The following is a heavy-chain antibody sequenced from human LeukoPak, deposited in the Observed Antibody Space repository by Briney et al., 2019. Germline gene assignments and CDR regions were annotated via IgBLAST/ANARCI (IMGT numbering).Heavy chain of an antibody. J-gene: IGHJ4*02. D-gene: IGHD5-24*01. CDR1: GFTFSNAW. CDR2: INGAGSGK. V-gene: IGHV3-7*01. Sequence: GGSLRLSCAASGFTFSNAWMSWVRQAPGKGLEWVANINGAGSGKDYVDSVKGRFTISRDNAKDSLSLQMNSLRVEDTAVYYCARERWLQPDYWGQGILVTVSS. CDR3: ARERWLQPDY.